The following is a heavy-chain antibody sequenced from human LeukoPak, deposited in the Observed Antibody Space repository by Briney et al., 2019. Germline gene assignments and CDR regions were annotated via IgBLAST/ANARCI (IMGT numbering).Heavy chain of an antibody. D-gene: IGHD2-21*01. J-gene: IGHJ4*02. CDR1: GGTFSTTT. CDR2: IIPIFGTA. Sequence: SVKVSCKASGGTFSTTTINWVRQAPGQGLEWMGGIIPIFGTANYAQKFQGRVTITADESTSTAYMELSSLRSEDTAVYYCWGGGWKKPFDYWGQGTLVTVSS. CDR3: WGGGWKKPFDY. V-gene: IGHV1-69*13.